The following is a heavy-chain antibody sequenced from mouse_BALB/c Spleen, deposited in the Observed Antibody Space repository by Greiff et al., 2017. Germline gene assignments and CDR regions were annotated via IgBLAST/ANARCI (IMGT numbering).Heavy chain of an antibody. V-gene: IGHV2-9*02. CDR3: AREGVRRWFAY. CDR2: IWAGGST. CDR1: GFSTSYG. D-gene: IGHD2-14*01. Sequence: VKLVESGPGLVAPSQSLSITCTVSGFSTSYGVHWVRQPPGKGLEWLGVIWAGGSTNYNSALMSRLSISKDNSKSQVFLKMNSLQTDDTAMYYCAREGVRRWFAYWGQGTLVTVSA. J-gene: IGHJ3*01.